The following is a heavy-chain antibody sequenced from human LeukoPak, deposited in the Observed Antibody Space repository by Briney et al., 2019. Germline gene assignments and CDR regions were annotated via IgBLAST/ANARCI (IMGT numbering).Heavy chain of an antibody. D-gene: IGHD6-13*01. V-gene: IGHV4-30-4*01. CDR3: ASTIAAADLRLLDY. CDR1: GGSISSGDYY. J-gene: IGHJ4*02. Sequence: SETLSLTCTVSGGSISSGDYYWRWIRQPPGKGLEWIVYIYYSGSTYYNPSLKSRVTISVDTSKNQFSLKLSSVTAADTAVYYCASTIAAADLRLLDYWGQGTLVTVSS. CDR2: IYYSGST.